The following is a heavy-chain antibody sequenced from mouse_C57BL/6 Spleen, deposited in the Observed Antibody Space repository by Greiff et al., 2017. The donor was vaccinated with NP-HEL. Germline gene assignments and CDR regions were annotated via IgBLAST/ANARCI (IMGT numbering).Heavy chain of an antibody. CDR3: TRGDYGSFFDY. Sequence: EVMLVESGEGLVKPGGSLKLSCAASGFTFSSYAMSWVRQTPEKRLEWVAYISSGGDYIYYADTVKGRFTISRDNARNTLYLQMSSLKSEDTAMYYCTRGDYGSFFDYWGQGTTLTVSS. V-gene: IGHV5-9-1*02. D-gene: IGHD1-1*01. CDR1: GFTFSSYA. CDR2: ISSGGDYI. J-gene: IGHJ2*01.